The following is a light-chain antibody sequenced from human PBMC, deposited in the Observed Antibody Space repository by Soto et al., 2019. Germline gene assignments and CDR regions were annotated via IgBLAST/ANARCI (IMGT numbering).Light chain of an antibody. Sequence: AIQMTQSPSSLSASVGDRVTITCRASRGIKNDLGWYQQKPGKAPKLLIYAASSLQSGVPSRFSGSGSGTDFSLTISSLQPDDFATYYCLQDYSYPLTFGQGTKVDSK. V-gene: IGKV1-6*01. CDR3: LQDYSYPLT. CDR1: RGIKND. CDR2: AAS. J-gene: IGKJ1*01.